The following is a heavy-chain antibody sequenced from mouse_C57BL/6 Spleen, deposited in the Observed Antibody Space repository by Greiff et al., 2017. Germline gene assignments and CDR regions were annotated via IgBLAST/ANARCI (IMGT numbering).Heavy chain of an antibody. CDR2: IDPANGNT. CDR1: GFNIKNTY. J-gene: IGHJ3*01. CDR3: ARDGGAGYDGYCFAWFAY. D-gene: IGHD2-3*01. Sequence: EVQLQQSVAELVRPGASVKLSCTASGFNIKNTYMHWVKQRPEQGLEWIGRIDPANGNTKYAPKFQGKATITADTSSNTAYLQLSSLTSEDTAIYYCARDGGAGYDGYCFAWFAYWGQGTLVTVSA. V-gene: IGHV14-3*01.